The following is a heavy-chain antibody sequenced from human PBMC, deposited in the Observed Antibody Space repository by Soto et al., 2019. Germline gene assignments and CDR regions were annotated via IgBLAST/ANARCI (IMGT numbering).Heavy chain of an antibody. J-gene: IGHJ4*02. D-gene: IGHD1-26*01. CDR1: GYTFTSYG. Sequence: QVQLVQSGAEVKKPGASVKVSCKASGYTFTSYGISWVRQAPGQGLEWMGWISVYNGNTNYAQKLQGRVTMTTDTSTRTAYMGLRGLRADEREVYYCARGEGGAPDGYWDQGTLVTVSS. V-gene: IGHV1-18*01. CDR3: ARGEGGAPDGY. CDR2: ISVYNGNT.